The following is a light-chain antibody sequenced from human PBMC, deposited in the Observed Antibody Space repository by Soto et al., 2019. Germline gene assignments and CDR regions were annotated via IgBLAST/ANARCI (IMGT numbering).Light chain of an antibody. Sequence: EIVLTQSPATLSLSPGERATLSCGASQRFDSYLAWYQQKVGQAPRLLVYDASNRATGIPDRFSGSGSGTDFTLTISRLEPEDFAVYYCQQYGSSPPLTFGGGTKVDIK. CDR1: QRFDSY. V-gene: IGKV3D-20*01. CDR3: QQYGSSPPLT. CDR2: DAS. J-gene: IGKJ4*01.